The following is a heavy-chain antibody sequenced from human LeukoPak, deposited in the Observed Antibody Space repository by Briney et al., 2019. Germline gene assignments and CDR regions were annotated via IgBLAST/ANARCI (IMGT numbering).Heavy chain of an antibody. Sequence: GGSLRLSCAASGFTFSNYAMHWVRQAPGKGLEWVAVISYDGSNKYYTDSVKGRFTISRDNSKSTLYLQMDSLRAEDTAVYYCARGGGPRGFLEFWYFDLWGRGTLVTVSS. CDR2: ISYDGSNK. CDR3: ARGGGPRGFLEFWYFDL. V-gene: IGHV3-30-3*01. D-gene: IGHD3-3*01. CDR1: GFTFSNYA. J-gene: IGHJ2*01.